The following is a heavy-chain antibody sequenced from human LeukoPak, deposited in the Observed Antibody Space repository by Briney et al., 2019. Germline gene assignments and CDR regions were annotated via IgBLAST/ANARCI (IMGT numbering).Heavy chain of an antibody. V-gene: IGHV3-21*01. D-gene: IGHD3-3*01. CDR2: ISSSSSYI. CDR3: AADDFWSGYPIDY. CDR1: GFTFSSYS. Sequence: GGSLRLSCAASGFTFSSYSMNWVRQAPGKGLEWVSSISSSSSYIYYADSVKGRFTISRDNAKNSLYLQMNSLGAEDTAVYYCAADDFWSGYPIDYWGQGTLVTVSS. J-gene: IGHJ4*02.